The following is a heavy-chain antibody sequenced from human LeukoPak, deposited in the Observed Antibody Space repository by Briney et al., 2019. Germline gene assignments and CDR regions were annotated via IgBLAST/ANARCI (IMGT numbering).Heavy chain of an antibody. CDR3: NIAAAEFDY. V-gene: IGHV4-39*01. CDR2: IYYSGST. D-gene: IGHD6-13*01. Sequence: SETLSLTCTVSGGSISSSSYYWGWIRQPPGKGLEWIGSIYYSGSTYYNPSLKSRVTKSVDTSKNQFSLKLSSVTAADTAVYYCNIAAAEFDYWGQGTLVTVSS. J-gene: IGHJ4*02. CDR1: GGSISSSSYY.